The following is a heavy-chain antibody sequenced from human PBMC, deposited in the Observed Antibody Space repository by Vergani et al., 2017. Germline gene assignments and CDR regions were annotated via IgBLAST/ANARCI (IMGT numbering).Heavy chain of an antibody. CDR3: ARGLWDCTHIRCSPPSY. CDR1: GFSFSSYS. CDR2: ISGSSSYV. Sequence: EVQLVESGGGLVKPGGSLRLSCAASGFSFSSYSMNWVRQAPGKGLEWVASISGSSSYVFYRDSVEGRFTITRDNANKSVYLQMNSLRAEDTAMYFCARGLWDCTHIRCSPPSYWGQGTQVTVSS. D-gene: IGHD2-8*01. J-gene: IGHJ4*02. V-gene: IGHV3-21*02.